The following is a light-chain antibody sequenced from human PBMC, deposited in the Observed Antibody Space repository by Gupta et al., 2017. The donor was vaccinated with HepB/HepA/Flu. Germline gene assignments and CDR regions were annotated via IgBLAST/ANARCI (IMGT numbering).Light chain of an antibody. Sequence: SYVLTQPPSVSVAPGQTARITCGGNNIGSKSVHWLQQKPGQAPVLVVYNDSDRPSGTTDGCSGSNTGNKATLTISRVEEGEEDDYYCRVLDSSSVNHVVFGGGTKLTVL. V-gene: IGLV3-21*02. CDR3: RVLDSSSVNHVV. CDR2: NDS. CDR1: NIGSKS. J-gene: IGLJ2*01.